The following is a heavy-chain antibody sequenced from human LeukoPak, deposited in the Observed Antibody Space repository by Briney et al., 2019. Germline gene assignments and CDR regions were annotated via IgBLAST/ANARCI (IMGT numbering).Heavy chain of an antibody. Sequence: GGCLRLSCAASGFTFSSYWMHWVRHAPGKGLVWVSRNNSAGSSINYADSVKGRFTISRDNAKNTLYLQMNSLRAEDTAVYYCTRVSMTYRSDNWFDPWGQGTLVTVSS. CDR1: GFTFSSYW. J-gene: IGHJ5*02. CDR2: NNSAGSSI. V-gene: IGHV3-74*01. CDR3: TRVSMTYRSDNWFDP. D-gene: IGHD3-10*01.